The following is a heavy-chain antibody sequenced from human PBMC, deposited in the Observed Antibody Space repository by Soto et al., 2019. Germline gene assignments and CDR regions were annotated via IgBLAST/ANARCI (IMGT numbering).Heavy chain of an antibody. Sequence: QVPLVQSGAEVKQPGSSVKVSCKASGGTFSSYAISWVRQAPGQGLEWMGGIIPIFGTADYAQKFQGRVTITPVESTSTAYMELSSLRSEHTAVYYFASIRANTYFYGMDVWGQGTTVTVSS. D-gene: IGHD3-10*01. CDR1: GGTFSSYA. V-gene: IGHV1-69*05. CDR2: IIPIFGTA. CDR3: ASIRANTYFYGMDV. J-gene: IGHJ6*02.